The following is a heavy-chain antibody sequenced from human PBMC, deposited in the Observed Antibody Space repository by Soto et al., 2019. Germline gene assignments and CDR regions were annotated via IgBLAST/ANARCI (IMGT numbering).Heavy chain of an antibody. CDR1: GCSISSYY. CDR3: ARHTGIAVAGDFDY. J-gene: IGHJ4*02. Sequence: PSETLSLTCTVSGCSISSYYWSWIRQPPGKGLEWIGYIYYSGSTNYNPSLKSRVTISVDTSKNQFSLKLSSVTAADTAVYYCARHTGIAVAGDFDYWGQGTLVTVSS. CDR2: IYYSGST. V-gene: IGHV4-59*08. D-gene: IGHD6-19*01.